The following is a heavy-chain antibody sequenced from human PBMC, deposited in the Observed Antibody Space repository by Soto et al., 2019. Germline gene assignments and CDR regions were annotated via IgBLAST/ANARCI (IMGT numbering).Heavy chain of an antibody. Sequence: QVQLVQSGAEVKKPGASMKVSCKASGYTFTGYYMHWVRQAPGQGLEWMGWINPNSGGTNYAQKFQGRVTMTRDTSIRTAYMELSRLRSDDTAIYYCARGPQEYGDYGDYFQHWGQGTLVTVSS. D-gene: IGHD4-17*01. J-gene: IGHJ1*01. CDR1: GYTFTGYY. V-gene: IGHV1-2*02. CDR3: ARGPQEYGDYGDYFQH. CDR2: INPNSGGT.